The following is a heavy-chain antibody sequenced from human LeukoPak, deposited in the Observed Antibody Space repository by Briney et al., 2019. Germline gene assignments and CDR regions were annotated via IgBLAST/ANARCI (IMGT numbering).Heavy chain of an antibody. J-gene: IGHJ4*02. CDR1: GYTFTSYA. Sequence: ASVKVSCKASGYTFTSYAMHWVRQAPGQRLEWMGWINAGNGNTKYSQKFQGRVTITRDTSASTAYMELSSLRSEDTAVYYCAIVGGARRAFDYWGQGTLVTVSS. CDR3: AIVGGARRAFDY. CDR2: INAGNGNT. V-gene: IGHV1-3*01. D-gene: IGHD6-6*01.